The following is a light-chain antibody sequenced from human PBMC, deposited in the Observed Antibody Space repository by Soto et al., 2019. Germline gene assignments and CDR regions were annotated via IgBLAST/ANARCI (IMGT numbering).Light chain of an antibody. CDR3: QQYGASPQT. CDR2: GAS. CDR1: QSVSSNY. V-gene: IGKV3-20*01. Sequence: EIVLTQSPATLSLSPVESATLSCMASQSVSSNYLAWYQQKPGQAPRLLIYGASSRATDIPDRFSGSGSGTDFTLTISRLEPDDFAVYYCQQYGASPQTFGQGTKVDIK. J-gene: IGKJ1*01.